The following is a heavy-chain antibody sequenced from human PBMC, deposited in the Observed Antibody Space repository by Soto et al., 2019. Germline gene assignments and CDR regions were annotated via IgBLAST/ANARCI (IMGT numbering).Heavy chain of an antibody. V-gene: IGHV3-23*01. D-gene: IGHD3-10*01. CDR3: AKGPYGSGIPNWFDP. CDR1: GFTFSSYA. J-gene: IGHJ5*02. CDR2: ISGSGGST. Sequence: GGSLRLSCAASGFTFSSYAMSWVCQAPGKGLEWVSAISGSGGSTYYADSVKGRFTISRDNSKNTLYLQMNSLRAEDTAVYYYAKGPYGSGIPNWFDPWGQGTLVTVSS.